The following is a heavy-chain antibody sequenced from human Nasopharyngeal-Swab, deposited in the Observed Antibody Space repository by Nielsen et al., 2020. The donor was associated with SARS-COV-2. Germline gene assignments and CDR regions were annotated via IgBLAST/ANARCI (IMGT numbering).Heavy chain of an antibody. D-gene: IGHD5-12*01. Sequence: VRQAPGKGLEWVSSISSNSSYIYYADSVKGRFTISRDNAKNSLYLQMNSLRAEDTAVYYCARDGSGYEYGYYFDYWGQGTLVTVSS. CDR3: ARDGSGYEYGYYFDY. CDR2: ISSNSSYI. J-gene: IGHJ4*02. V-gene: IGHV3-21*01.